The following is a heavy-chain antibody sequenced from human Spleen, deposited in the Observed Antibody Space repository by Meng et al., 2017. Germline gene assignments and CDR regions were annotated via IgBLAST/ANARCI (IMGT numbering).Heavy chain of an antibody. CDR3: ARDLTVTNWFDP. Sequence: EVQLVESGGGLVNPGGSLRRSCAASGCTFSSFWMHWVRQAPGKGLVWVSHINRDGSNTNYADSVKGRFTISRDNAKNTLYLQMNSLRAEDTAVYYCARDLTVTNWFDPWGQGTLVTVSS. CDR1: GCTFSSFW. J-gene: IGHJ5*02. CDR2: INRDGSNT. D-gene: IGHD4-11*01. V-gene: IGHV3-74*01.